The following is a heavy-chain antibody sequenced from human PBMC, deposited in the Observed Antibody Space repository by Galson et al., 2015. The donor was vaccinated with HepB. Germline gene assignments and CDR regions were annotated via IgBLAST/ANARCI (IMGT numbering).Heavy chain of an antibody. CDR3: ARDGAAFGDYGDSAEYYYYYYGMDV. CDR1: GFTVSSNY. Sequence: SLRLSCAASGFTVSSNYMSWVRQAPGKGLEWVSVIYSGGSTYYADSVKGRFTISRDNSKNTLYLQMNSLRAEDTAVYYCARDGAAFGDYGDSAEYYYYYYGMDVWGQGTTVTVSS. D-gene: IGHD4-17*01. V-gene: IGHV3-66*01. CDR2: IYSGGST. J-gene: IGHJ6*02.